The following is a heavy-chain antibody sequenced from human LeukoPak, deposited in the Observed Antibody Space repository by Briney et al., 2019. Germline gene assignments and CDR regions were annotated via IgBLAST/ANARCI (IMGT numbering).Heavy chain of an antibody. D-gene: IGHD2-21*02. CDR1: GFTFSSYW. CDR3: ARGLIKGGDSPPMDV. CDR2: ISYDGSNK. Sequence: GGSLRLSCAASGFTFSSYWMHWVRQAPGKGLEWVAVISYDGSNKYYADSVKGRFTISRDNSKNTLYLQMNSLRAEDTAVYYCARGLIKGGDSPPMDVWGKGTTVTVSS. J-gene: IGHJ6*03. V-gene: IGHV3-30*03.